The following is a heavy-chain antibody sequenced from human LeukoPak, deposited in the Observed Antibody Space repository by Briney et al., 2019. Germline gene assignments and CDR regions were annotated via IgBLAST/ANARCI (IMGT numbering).Heavy chain of an antibody. Sequence: NPSETLSLTCTVSGGSISSDYWSWIRQPPGKGLEWIGYIYYSGSTNYNPSLKSRVTILVDTSKNQFSLKLSSVTAADTAVYYCARVSRGSGWYVWFDPWGQGTLVTVSA. J-gene: IGHJ5*02. CDR3: ARVSRGSGWYVWFDP. CDR2: IYYSGST. CDR1: GGSISSDY. D-gene: IGHD6-19*01. V-gene: IGHV4-59*01.